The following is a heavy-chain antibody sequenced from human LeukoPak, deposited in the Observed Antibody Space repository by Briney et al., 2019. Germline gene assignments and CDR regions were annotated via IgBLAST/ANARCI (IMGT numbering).Heavy chain of an antibody. V-gene: IGHV3-33*06. CDR1: GFNFNNYG. CDR3: AEASLSGYSYRCFGP. CDR2: VWYDVNNK. J-gene: IGHJ5*02. Sequence: PGRSLRLSCAASGFNFNNYGMHWVRQAPPKGREWVAGVWYDVNNKYYADSVKGRFTISRDNSQNTLYLQVNSLRVEDTAVYSCAEASLSGYSYRCFGPWGQGTLVPVPS. D-gene: IGHD5-18*01.